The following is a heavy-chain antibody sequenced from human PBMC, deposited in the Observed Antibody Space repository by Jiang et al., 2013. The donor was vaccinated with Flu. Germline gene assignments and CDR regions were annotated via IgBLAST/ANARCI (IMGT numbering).Heavy chain of an antibody. CDR1: GASISSGAHF. Sequence: GPGLVKPSETLSLTCGVSGASISSGAHFWSWIRQHPGKGLEWIGNIHYIGTTNYNPSLKSRITISVDTSKNQFSLKLSSVTAADTAVYYCARDPHISLYAYDTSGPVWGLGTMVTVSS. V-gene: IGHV4-31*11. D-gene: IGHD3-22*01. CDR2: IHYIGTT. CDR3: ARDPHISLYAYDTSGPV. J-gene: IGHJ3*01.